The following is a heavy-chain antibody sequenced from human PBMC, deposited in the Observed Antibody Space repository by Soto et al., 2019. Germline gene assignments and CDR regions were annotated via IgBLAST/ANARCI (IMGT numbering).Heavy chain of an antibody. CDR1: GFTFSNYA. CDR2: ISGSGGNT. CDR3: AKWPSGSANYFDY. D-gene: IGHD1-26*01. J-gene: IGHJ4*02. Sequence: PGGSLRLSCAASGFTFSNYALRWARQAPGKGLEWVSAISGSGGNTYYADSVKGRFTISRDNSKNTLYLQMNSMRAEDTAVYYGAKWPSGSANYFDYWGQGTLVTVSS. V-gene: IGHV3-23*01.